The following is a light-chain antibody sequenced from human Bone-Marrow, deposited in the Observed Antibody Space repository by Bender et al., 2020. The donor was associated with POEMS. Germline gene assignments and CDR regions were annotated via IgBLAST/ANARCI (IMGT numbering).Light chain of an antibody. CDR2: EVT. V-gene: IGLV2-23*02. J-gene: IGLJ2*01. CDR1: SSDVGNYDL. CDR3: CSYAGSTTVV. Sequence: QSALTQPASVSGSPGQSITISCTGTSSDVGNYDLVSWYQQHPGKAPKVMIFEVTRRPSGVSNRFSGSKSGNTASLTISGLQADDEADYYCCSYAGSTTVVFGGGTKVTVL.